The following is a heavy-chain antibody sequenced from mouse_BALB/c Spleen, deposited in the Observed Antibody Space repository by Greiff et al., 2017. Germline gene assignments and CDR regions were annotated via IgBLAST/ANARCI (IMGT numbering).Heavy chain of an antibody. Sequence: QVQLQQSGPGLVAPSQSLSITCTVSGFSLTSYGVHWVRQPPGKGLEWLGVIWAGGSTNYNSALMSRLSISKDNSKSQVFLKMNSLQTDDTAMYYCARGGHWAWFAYWGQGTLVTVSA. CDR2: IWAGGST. J-gene: IGHJ3*01. CDR1: GFSLTSYG. D-gene: IGHD4-1*01. CDR3: ARGGHWAWFAY. V-gene: IGHV2-9*02.